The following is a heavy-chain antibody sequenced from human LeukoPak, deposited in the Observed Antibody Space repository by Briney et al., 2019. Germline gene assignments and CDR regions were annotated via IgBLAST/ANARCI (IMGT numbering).Heavy chain of an antibody. J-gene: IGHJ3*02. D-gene: IGHD4-17*01. CDR3: ARVPPDYGDYVRAFDI. V-gene: IGHV4-31*03. CDR1: GVSISSAGY. CDR2: IYFSGST. Sequence: PSQTLSLTCTVSGVSISSAGYWSWIRQYPGKGLEWIGCIYFSGSTYYNPSLKSRVTISVDTSKNHFSLKLSSVTAADTAVYYCARVPPDYGDYVRAFDIWGQGTKVTVSS.